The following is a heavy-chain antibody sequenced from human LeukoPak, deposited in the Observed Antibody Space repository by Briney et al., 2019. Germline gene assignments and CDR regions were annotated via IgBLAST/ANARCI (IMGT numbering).Heavy chain of an antibody. Sequence: SQTLSLTCTVSGDSTSSGAYYWSWIRQPAGKGLEWIGRIYSGGSTNYNPSLKSRVTISVDTSKNQFSLKLSSVTAADTAVYYCAREGSIYYYDSSGYLGYWGQGTLATVSS. CDR1: GDSTSSGAYY. D-gene: IGHD3-22*01. J-gene: IGHJ4*02. V-gene: IGHV4-61*02. CDR2: IYSGGST. CDR3: AREGSIYYYDSSGYLGY.